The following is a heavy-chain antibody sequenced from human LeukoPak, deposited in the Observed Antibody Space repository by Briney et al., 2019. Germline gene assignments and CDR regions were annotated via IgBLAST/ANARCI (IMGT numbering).Heavy chain of an antibody. D-gene: IGHD3-16*02. CDR2: INHSGST. CDR3: ARSSGYVWGSYRPTTYFDY. Sequence: PSETLSLTCAVYGGCFSGYYWSWIRQPPGKGLEWIGEINHSGSTNYNPSLKSRVTISVDTSKNQFSLKLSSVTAADTAVYYCARSSGYVWGSYRPTTYFDYWGQGTLVTVSS. V-gene: IGHV4-34*01. CDR1: GGCFSGYY. J-gene: IGHJ4*02.